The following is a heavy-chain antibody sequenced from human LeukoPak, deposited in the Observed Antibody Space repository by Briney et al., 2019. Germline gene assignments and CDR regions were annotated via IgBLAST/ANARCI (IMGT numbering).Heavy chain of an antibody. CDR2: ISYSGST. J-gene: IGHJ5*02. Sequence: PSETLSLTCTVPGGSISSYFWSWIRQPPGEGLEWIGYISYSGSTNYNPSLKSRVTISVDTSKNQFYLKLTSVTAADTAVYYCARHSICFDPWREGTLVTVSS. V-gene: IGHV4-59*08. CDR3: ARHSICFDP. CDR1: GGSISSYF.